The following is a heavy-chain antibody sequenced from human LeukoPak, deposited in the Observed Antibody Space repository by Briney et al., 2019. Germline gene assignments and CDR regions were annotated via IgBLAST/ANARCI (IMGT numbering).Heavy chain of an antibody. CDR2: ISSRGNTV. CDR3: AWVATYYFDD. V-gene: IGHV3-48*03. Sequence: GGSLRLSCAASGFTFSDYEMNWLRQTPGKGLEWISYISSRGNTVYYADSVKGRFTISGDNAKNSLFLQVNNLRVEDTGVYYCAWVATYYFDDWGQGILVTVSS. D-gene: IGHD1-26*01. CDR1: GFTFSDYE. J-gene: IGHJ4*02.